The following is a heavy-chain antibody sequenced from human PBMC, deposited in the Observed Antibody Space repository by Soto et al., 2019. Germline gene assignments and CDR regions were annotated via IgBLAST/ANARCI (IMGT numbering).Heavy chain of an antibody. CDR1: GFIFSNYG. J-gene: IGHJ6*02. Sequence: PGGSLRLSCAASGFIFSNYGLHWVRQAPGKGLEWVAVIWYDGKNKYYAASVKGRFTISRDNSKSTFYLQMNSLRAEDTAVYYCARAMVRGVVGYYGLDVWGQGTTVTV. D-gene: IGHD3-10*01. V-gene: IGHV3-33*01. CDR3: ARAMVRGVVGYYGLDV. CDR2: IWYDGKNK.